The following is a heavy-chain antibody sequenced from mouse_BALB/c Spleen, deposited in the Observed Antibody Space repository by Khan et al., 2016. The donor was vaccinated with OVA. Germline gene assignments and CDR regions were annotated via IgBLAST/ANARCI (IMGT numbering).Heavy chain of an antibody. J-gene: IGHJ3*01. CDR2: IFPGSGTP. CDR1: GYTFTDYI. Sequence: QVQLQQSVPELVNPGASLKVSCKASGYTFTDYIIGWVKQSTRQGLEWIGDIFPGSGTPYYNEKFTEKATLTAEKSSNTAYMQLSSLTSEDSAVYFCARGGYSVFAYWGQGTLVTVSA. D-gene: IGHD1-1*01. CDR3: ARGGYSVFAY. V-gene: IGHV1-77*01.